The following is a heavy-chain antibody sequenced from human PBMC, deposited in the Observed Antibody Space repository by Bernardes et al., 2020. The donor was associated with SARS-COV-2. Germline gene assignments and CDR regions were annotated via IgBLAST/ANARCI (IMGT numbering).Heavy chain of an antibody. J-gene: IGHJ4*02. D-gene: IGHD5-18*01. V-gene: IGHV3-53*01. CDR2: LYSGGAT. CDR1: GFDVIDTY. CDR3: AIMATYTYALDL. Sequence: GGSLRLSRAASGFDVIDTYMTWVRQAPGKGPEWVSTLYSGGATYYAESVEGRFSISRDNSKNILYLQMNSLRDEDTAMYYCAIMATYTYALDLRGQGTLVTVSS.